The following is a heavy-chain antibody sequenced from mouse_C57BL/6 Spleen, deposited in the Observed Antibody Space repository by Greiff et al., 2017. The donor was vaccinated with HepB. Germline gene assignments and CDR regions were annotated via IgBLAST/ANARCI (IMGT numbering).Heavy chain of an antibody. CDR2: ISGGGGNT. Sequence: EVNVVESGGGLVKPGGSLKLSCAASGFTFSSYTMSWVRQTPEKRLEWVATISGGGGNTYYPDSVKGRFTISRDNAKNTLYLQMSSLRSEDTALYYCARHAYSNGDAMDYWGQGTSVTVSS. V-gene: IGHV5-9*01. CDR1: GFTFSSYT. D-gene: IGHD2-5*01. J-gene: IGHJ4*01. CDR3: ARHAYSNGDAMDY.